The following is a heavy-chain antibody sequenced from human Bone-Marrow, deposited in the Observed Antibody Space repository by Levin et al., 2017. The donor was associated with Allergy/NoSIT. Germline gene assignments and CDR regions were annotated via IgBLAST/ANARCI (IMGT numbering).Heavy chain of an antibody. CDR3: ARAYCTGGSCYPGSSYFDY. CDR2: ISAYNGNK. V-gene: IGHV1-18*01. CDR1: GYTFTAYG. D-gene: IGHD2-15*01. Sequence: PGESLKISCKASGYTFTAYGISWVRQAPGQGLEWMGWISAYNGNKNYAQDFQDRVTMTIDTSTTTAYMELRSLRSDDPAVYFCARAYCTGGSCYPGSSYFDYWGQGALVTVSS. J-gene: IGHJ4*02.